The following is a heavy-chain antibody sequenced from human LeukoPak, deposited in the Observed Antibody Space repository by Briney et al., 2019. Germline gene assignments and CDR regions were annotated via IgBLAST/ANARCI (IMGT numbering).Heavy chain of an antibody. V-gene: IGHV4-59*12. CDR3: ATVDTAMGGRNFDY. D-gene: IGHD5-18*01. CDR1: GGSISSYY. J-gene: IGHJ4*02. CDR2: IYYSGST. Sequence: SETLSLTCTVSGGSISSYYWSWMRQPPGKGLEWLGYIYYSGSTNYNPSLKSRVTISVDTSKNQFSLNLSSVTAADTAVYYCATVDTAMGGRNFDYWGQGTLVTVSS.